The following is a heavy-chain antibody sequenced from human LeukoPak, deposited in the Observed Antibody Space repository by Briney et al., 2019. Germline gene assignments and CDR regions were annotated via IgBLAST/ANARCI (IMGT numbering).Heavy chain of an antibody. CDR2: ISSSGSTI. V-gene: IGHV3-11*01. CDR1: GFTFSDYY. J-gene: IGHJ6*02. D-gene: IGHD2-2*02. CDR3: ARDTCSGTSCYRDYYYGMDV. Sequence: GSLRLSCAASGFTFSDYYMSWIRQAPGKGLEWVSYISSSGSTIYYADSVKGRFTISRDNAKNSLYLQMNSLRAENTAVYYCARDTCSGTSCYRDYYYGMDVWGQGTTVTVSS.